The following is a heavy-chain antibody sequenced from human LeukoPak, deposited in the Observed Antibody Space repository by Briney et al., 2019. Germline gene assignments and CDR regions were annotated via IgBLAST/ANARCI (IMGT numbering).Heavy chain of an antibody. V-gene: IGHV4-39*07. CDR1: GGSINSSNYY. Sequence: SETLSLTCTVSGGSINSSNYYWAWIRQPPGKGLEWIGSMYYSGSTYYNPSLKSRVTISVDTSKNQFSLNLSSVTAADTAVYYCARVYYGSGSLYYYYYMDVWGKGTTVTISS. CDR3: ARVYYGSGSLYYYYYMDV. D-gene: IGHD3-10*01. CDR2: MYYSGST. J-gene: IGHJ6*03.